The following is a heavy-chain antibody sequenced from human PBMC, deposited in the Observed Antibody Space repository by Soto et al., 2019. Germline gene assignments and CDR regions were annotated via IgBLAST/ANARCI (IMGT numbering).Heavy chain of an antibody. CDR1: GFSLTTSGAG. J-gene: IGHJ6*02. Sequence: QITLKESGPTLVKPTQTLTLTCTFSGFSLTTSGAGVGWIRQPPGKALEWLALIYWDDDKRYSPSLKSRLTITKDTSKTQVVLTIANTDPVDTATYYCAHSGSGTYYSLFYYYGVDVWGQGTTVTVSS. D-gene: IGHD3-10*01. CDR3: AHSGSGTYYSLFYYYGVDV. V-gene: IGHV2-5*02. CDR2: IYWDDDK.